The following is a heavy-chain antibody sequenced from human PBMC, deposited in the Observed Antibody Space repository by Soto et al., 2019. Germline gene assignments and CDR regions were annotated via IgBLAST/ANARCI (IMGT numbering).Heavy chain of an antibody. CDR2: IVTSGAGT. Sequence: GGSLRLSCAASGFPFSTYAMSWVRQAPGKGLEWVSTIVTSGAGTYYPDSVKGRFTISRDNAKNTVYLQMNSLRAEDAAVYYCLSGRGYWGQGTLVTVSS. J-gene: IGHJ4*02. V-gene: IGHV3-23*01. CDR1: GFPFSTYA. CDR3: LSGRGY.